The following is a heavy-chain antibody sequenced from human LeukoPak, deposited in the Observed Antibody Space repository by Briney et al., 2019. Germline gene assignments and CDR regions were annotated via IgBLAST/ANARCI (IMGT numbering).Heavy chain of an antibody. CDR2: IIPILGIA. CDR1: GGTFSSYT. Sequence: SVKVSCKASGGTFSSYTISWVRQAPGQGLEWMGRIIPILGIANYAQKFQGRVTITADKSTSTAYMKLSSLRSEDTAVYYCARGMLRFLEWLSWGQGTLVTVSS. J-gene: IGHJ4*02. V-gene: IGHV1-69*02. D-gene: IGHD3-3*01. CDR3: ARGMLRFLEWLS.